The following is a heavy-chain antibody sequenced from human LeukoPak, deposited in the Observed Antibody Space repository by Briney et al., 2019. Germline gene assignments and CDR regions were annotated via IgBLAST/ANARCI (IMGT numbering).Heavy chain of an antibody. CDR2: ISSSSSYI. D-gene: IGHD2-2*01. V-gene: IGHV3-21*01. J-gene: IGHJ4*02. CDR3: ARDWYHAIDY. CDR1: EFSVGSNY. Sequence: KPGGSLRLSCAASEFSVGSNYMTWVRQAPGKGLEWVSSISSSSSYIYYADSVKGRFTISRDNAKNSLYLQMNSLRAEDTAVYYCARDWYHAIDYWGQGTLATVSS.